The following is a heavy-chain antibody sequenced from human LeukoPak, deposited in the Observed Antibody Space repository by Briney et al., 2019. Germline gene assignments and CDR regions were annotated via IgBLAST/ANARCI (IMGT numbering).Heavy chain of an antibody. D-gene: IGHD1-26*01. CDR3: TRDSSGSSFDP. V-gene: IGHV3-74*01. J-gene: IGHJ5*02. CDR1: GFTFSNYW. CDR2: INRDGSST. Sequence: GGSLRLSCAASGFTFSNYWMHWVRQAPGKGLVWVSRINRDGSSTSYADSVKGRFTISRDNAKNTLYLQMNSLRAGDTAVYYRTRDSSGSSFDPWGQGTLVTVSS.